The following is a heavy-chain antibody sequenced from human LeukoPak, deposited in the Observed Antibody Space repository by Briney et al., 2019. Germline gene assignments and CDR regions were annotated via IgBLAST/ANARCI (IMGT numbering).Heavy chain of an antibody. Sequence: GGSLRLSCAASGFTFSSHWMSWVRQAPGKGLEWVANIKKDGSEKYYVDAVKGRFTISRDNSKNTLYLQMNSLRAEDTAVYYCAKDANGYNKYPFDYWGQGTLVTVSP. J-gene: IGHJ4*02. CDR2: IKKDGSEK. CDR1: GFTFSSHW. CDR3: AKDANGYNKYPFDY. V-gene: IGHV3-7*03. D-gene: IGHD5-24*01.